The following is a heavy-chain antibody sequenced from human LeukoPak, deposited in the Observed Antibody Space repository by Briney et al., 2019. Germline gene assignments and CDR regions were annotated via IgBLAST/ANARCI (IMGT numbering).Heavy chain of an antibody. CDR3: ARGERYDSSGYPFDY. CDR2: INPNSGGT. J-gene: IGHJ4*02. V-gene: IGHV1-2*02. CDR1: GGTFSSYA. D-gene: IGHD3-22*01. Sequence: GSSVKLSCKASGGTFSSYAISWVRQAPGQGLEWMGWINPNSGGTNYAQKFQGRVTMTRDTSISTAYMELSRLRSDDTAVYYCARGERYDSSGYPFDYWGQGTLVTVSS.